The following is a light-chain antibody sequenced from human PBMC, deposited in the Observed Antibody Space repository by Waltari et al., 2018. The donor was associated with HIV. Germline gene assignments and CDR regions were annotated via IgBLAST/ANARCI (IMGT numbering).Light chain of an antibody. V-gene: IGLV2-14*01. CDR1: SSDVGGYTY. J-gene: IGLJ2*01. CDR3: SSYTSSNIVV. CDR2: EVS. Sequence: QSALTQPASVSGSPGQSITISCTGTSSDVGGYTYVSWYQQNPGKAPRLMIYEVSNRPSGVSSRFSGSKSGNTASLTISGLQAEDEADYYCSSYTSSNIVVFGGGSKLTVL.